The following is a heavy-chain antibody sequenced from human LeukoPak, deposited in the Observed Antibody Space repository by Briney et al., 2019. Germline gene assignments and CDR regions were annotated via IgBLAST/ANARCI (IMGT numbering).Heavy chain of an antibody. CDR2: TTHSGST. J-gene: IGHJ3*02. CDR3: ARGYYDATGDSNAIDI. CDR1: GGSISSSY. D-gene: IGHD3-22*01. V-gene: IGHV4-59*01. Sequence: SETLSLTCTVSGGSISSSYWSWIRQPPGRGLEWIGYTTHSGSTNYKPSLKSRVSISVDTSKNQFSLKLTSVTAADTAMYYCARGYYDATGDSNAIDIWGQGTMVTVSS.